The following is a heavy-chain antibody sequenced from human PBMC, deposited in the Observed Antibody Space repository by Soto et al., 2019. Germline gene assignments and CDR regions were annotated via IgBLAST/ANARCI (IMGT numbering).Heavy chain of an antibody. CDR2: IIPIFGTA. CDR3: AKNIAPQLRFLEWRYYYGMDV. V-gene: IGHV1-69*13. Sequence: VKVSCKASGGTFSSYAISWVRQAPGQGLEWMGGIIPIFGTANYAQKFQGRVTITADESTSTAYMELSSLRSEDTAVYYCAKNIAPQLRFLEWRYYYGMDVWGQGTTVTVSS. D-gene: IGHD3-3*01. CDR1: GGTFSSYA. J-gene: IGHJ6*02.